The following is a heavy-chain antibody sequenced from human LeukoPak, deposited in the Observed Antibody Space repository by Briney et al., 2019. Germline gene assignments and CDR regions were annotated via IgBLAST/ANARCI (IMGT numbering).Heavy chain of an antibody. D-gene: IGHD6-13*01. CDR3: TRGYTTDDY. Sequence: PGGSLRLSCTASGFTLSSYEVSWIRQAPGKGLGWVSYISSSSSTIYYADSVEGRFTISRDNAKNSLYLQMNSLRAEDTAVYYCTRGYTTDDYWGQGTLVTVSS. J-gene: IGHJ4*02. V-gene: IGHV3-48*01. CDR2: ISSSSSTI. CDR1: GFTLSSYE.